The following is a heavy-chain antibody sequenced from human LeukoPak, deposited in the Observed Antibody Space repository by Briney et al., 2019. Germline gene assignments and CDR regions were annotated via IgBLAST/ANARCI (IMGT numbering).Heavy chain of an antibody. D-gene: IGHD1-26*01. Sequence: SSETLSLTCTVSTYFISSGYYWGWIRQPPGKGLEWIGSIYHSGSTYYNPSLKSPVTISVDTSKNQFSLKLSSVTAADSAVYYCARDPVGAFVAWGQGTPVTVSS. CDR3: ARDPVGAFVA. V-gene: IGHV4-38-2*02. CDR2: IYHSGST. CDR1: TYFISSGYY. J-gene: IGHJ5*02.